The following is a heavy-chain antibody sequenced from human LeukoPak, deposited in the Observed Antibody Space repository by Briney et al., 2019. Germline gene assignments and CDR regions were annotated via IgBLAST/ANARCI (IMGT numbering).Heavy chain of an antibody. Sequence: SETLSLTCAVYGGSFSGDYWSWIRQPPGKGLEWVGEINHSGSTNYNPSLKSRVTMSVDTSKNQFSLKLRSVTAADTAVYYCARVAQKLERIAVAGTSEWRANWYFDLWGRGTLVTVSS. V-gene: IGHV4-34*01. J-gene: IGHJ2*01. CDR1: GGSFSGDY. D-gene: IGHD6-19*01. CDR3: ARVAQKLERIAVAGTSEWRANWYFDL. CDR2: INHSGST.